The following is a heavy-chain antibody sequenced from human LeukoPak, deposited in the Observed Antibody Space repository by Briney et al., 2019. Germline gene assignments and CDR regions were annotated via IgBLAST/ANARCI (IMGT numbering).Heavy chain of an antibody. CDR3: ARDPPTAVDIDY. V-gene: IGHV1-2*02. J-gene: IGHJ4*02. CDR1: GYTFTDYY. CDR2: ISGNNGVT. Sequence: GASVKVSCKASGYTFTDYYYHWVRQAPGQRLEWLGWISGNNGVTNFAQEFQGRVTLTRDTSIGTVYMELSRLTSDDTAMYYCARDPPTAVDIDYWGQGTLLTVSS. D-gene: IGHD2-2*01.